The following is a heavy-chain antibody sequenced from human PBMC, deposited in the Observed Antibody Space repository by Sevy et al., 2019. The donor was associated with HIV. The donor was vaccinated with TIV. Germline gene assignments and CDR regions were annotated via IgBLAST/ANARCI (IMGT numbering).Heavy chain of an antibody. V-gene: IGHV3-30-3*01. CDR3: AREGGYTSAWSPGNY. J-gene: IGHJ4*02. CDR1: GFTINSYA. CDR2: ISYDGSHE. Sequence: GGSLILSCAVSGFTINSYAVNWVRQAPGKGLGWVAGISYDGSHEYYADSVKGRFTISRDSSKNTLYLQMNSLRIEDTAVYYCAREGGYTSAWSPGNYWGQGTLVTVSS. D-gene: IGHD6-19*01.